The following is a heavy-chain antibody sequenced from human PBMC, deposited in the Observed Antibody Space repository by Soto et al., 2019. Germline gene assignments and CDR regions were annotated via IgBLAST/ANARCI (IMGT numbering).Heavy chain of an antibody. CDR1: GGSFSGYY. V-gene: IGHV4-34*01. CDR3: ARVDDY. J-gene: IGHJ4*02. Sequence: QVQLQQWGAGLLKPSETLSLTCAVYGGSFSGYYWSWIRQSPGKGLEWIAEINHRGSTKYNPSLKSRVTISVDTSKNQFSLRLNSVTAADTAVYYCARVDDYWGQGTLVTGSS. CDR2: INHRGST.